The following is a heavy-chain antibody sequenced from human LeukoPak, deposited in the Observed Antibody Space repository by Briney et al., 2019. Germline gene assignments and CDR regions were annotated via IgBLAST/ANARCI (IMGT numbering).Heavy chain of an antibody. Sequence: SETLSLTCTVSGGSISSYYWSWIRQPPGKGLEWIGYIYYSGSTNYNPSLKNRVTISVDTSKNQFSLKLSSLTAAGTAVYYCARGYDFWSGYQHYDYWGQGTLVTVSS. CDR1: GGSISSYY. V-gene: IGHV4-59*08. CDR2: IYYSGST. CDR3: ARGYDFWSGYQHYDY. J-gene: IGHJ4*02. D-gene: IGHD3-3*01.